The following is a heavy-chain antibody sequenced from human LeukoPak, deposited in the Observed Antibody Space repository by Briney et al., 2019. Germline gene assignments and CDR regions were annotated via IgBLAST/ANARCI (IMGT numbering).Heavy chain of an antibody. CDR2: ISSSSSTI. D-gene: IGHD7-27*01. CDR1: GFTFSSYS. V-gene: IGHV3-48*01. CDR3: ARANWGFLREYYYYMDV. Sequence: GGSLRLSCAAPGFTFSSYSMNWVRQAPGKGLEWVSYISSSSSTIYYADSVKGRFTISRDNAKNSLYLQMNSLRAEDTAVYYCARANWGFLREYYYYMDVWGKGTTVTVSS. J-gene: IGHJ6*03.